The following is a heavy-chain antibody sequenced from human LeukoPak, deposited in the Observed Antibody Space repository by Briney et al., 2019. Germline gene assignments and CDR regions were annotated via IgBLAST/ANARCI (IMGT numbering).Heavy chain of an antibody. CDR3: AREGMDGRRVNCSGGSCYYYYYYMDV. V-gene: IGHV1-8*01. Sequence: ASVKVSCKASGYTFTSYDINWVRQATGQGLEWMGWMNPNSGNTGYAQKFQGRVTMTRNTSISTAYMELSSLRSEDTAVYYCAREGMDGRRVNCSGGSCYYYYYYMDVWGKGTTVTVSS. CDR2: MNPNSGNT. J-gene: IGHJ6*03. D-gene: IGHD2-15*01. CDR1: GYTFTSYD.